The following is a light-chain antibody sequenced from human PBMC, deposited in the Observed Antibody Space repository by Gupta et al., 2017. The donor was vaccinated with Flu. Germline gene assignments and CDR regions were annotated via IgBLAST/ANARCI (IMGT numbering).Light chain of an antibody. J-gene: IGKJ4*01. CDR1: QSVSDY. CDR2: DAS. V-gene: IGKV3-11*01. CDR3: QQRSNWLS. Sequence: SPASLSLSQWERATLSCRDSQSVSDYLAWYQQKPGQAPRLVIYDASNSATGGPARFSGSGSGTDFTLTITDLEDEDFAVYCWQQRSNWLSFGGGTXVEI.